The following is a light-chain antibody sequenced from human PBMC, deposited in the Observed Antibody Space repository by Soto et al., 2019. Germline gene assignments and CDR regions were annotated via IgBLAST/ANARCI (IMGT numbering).Light chain of an antibody. CDR2: EVS. V-gene: IGLV2-14*01. CDR3: SSFTSINTWV. J-gene: IGLJ3*02. Sequence: QSALTQPASVSGSPGQSITISCTGTSSDVGGYNYVSWYQQHPGKAPKLMIYEVSNRPSGVSNRFSGSKSGHTASLTISGLQTEDDSDYYCSSFTSINTWVFGGGTQLTVL. CDR1: SSDVGGYNY.